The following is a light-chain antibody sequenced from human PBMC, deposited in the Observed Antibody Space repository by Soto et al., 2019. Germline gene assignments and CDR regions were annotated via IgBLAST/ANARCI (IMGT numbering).Light chain of an antibody. Sequence: QSVLTQPPSVSGAPGRRVTLSCTGSSSNIGAGYDVHWYQQLPGTAPKLLIYGNTNRPSGVPDRFSGSKSGISASLAITGLQAEDEADYYCQSYDSSLSGVVFGGGTKLTVL. CDR1: SSNIGAGYD. J-gene: IGLJ2*01. CDR3: QSYDSSLSGVV. CDR2: GNT. V-gene: IGLV1-40*01.